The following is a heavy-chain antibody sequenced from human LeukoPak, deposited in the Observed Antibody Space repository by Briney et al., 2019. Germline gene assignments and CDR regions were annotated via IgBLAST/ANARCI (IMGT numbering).Heavy chain of an antibody. CDR1: GFTFSSYG. D-gene: IGHD6-19*01. Sequence: PGGSPRLSCAASGFTFSSYGMHWVRQAPGKGLEWVAVISYDGSNKYYADSVKGRFTISRDNSKNTLYLQMNSLRAEDTAVYYCAREPIDLAGVYYFDYWGQGALVTVSS. CDR3: AREPIDLAGVYYFDY. J-gene: IGHJ4*02. CDR2: ISYDGSNK. V-gene: IGHV3-30*03.